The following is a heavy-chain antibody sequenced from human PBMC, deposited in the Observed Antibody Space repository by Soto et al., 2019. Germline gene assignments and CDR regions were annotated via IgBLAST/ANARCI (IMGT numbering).Heavy chain of an antibody. Sequence: QVQLVQSGAEVKKPGASVKVSCKASGYTFTSYGISWVRQAPGQGLEWMGWISAYNGNTNYAQKLKGRVTMPTDTSTRTAYMGLRGLGSDDTAVYYCARSGWGFGEGGPDDYWGQGTLVTVSS. V-gene: IGHV1-18*01. CDR2: ISAYNGNT. J-gene: IGHJ4*02. D-gene: IGHD3-10*01. CDR3: ARSGWGFGEGGPDDY. CDR1: GYTFTSYG.